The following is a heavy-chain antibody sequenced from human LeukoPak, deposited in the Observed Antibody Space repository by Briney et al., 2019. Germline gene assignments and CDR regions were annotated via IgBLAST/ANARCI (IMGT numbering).Heavy chain of an antibody. Sequence: GRSLRLSCAASGFTLSSYAMHWVRQAPGKGLEWVAVISYDGSNKYYADSVKGRFTISRDNSKNTLYLQMNSLRAEDTAVYYCARGGYCSGGSCYSRYLFDYWGQETLVTVSS. CDR1: GFTLSSYA. D-gene: IGHD2-15*01. CDR3: ARGGYCSGGSCYSRYLFDY. CDR2: ISYDGSNK. V-gene: IGHV3-30-3*01. J-gene: IGHJ4*02.